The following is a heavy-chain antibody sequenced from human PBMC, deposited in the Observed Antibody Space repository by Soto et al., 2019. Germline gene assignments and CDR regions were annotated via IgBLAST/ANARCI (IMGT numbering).Heavy chain of an antibody. V-gene: IGHV1-18*01. J-gene: IGHJ4*02. D-gene: IGHD6-13*01. Sequence: QVQLVQSGAEVKKPGASVKASCRASGYTFTRYGLSWGRQAPGQGLEWTGWISAYNGNTNYAQKLQGRVTMTTDTSTSTAYMELRSLRSDDTAVYYCARDPPTIASAGREDYWGQGTLVTVSS. CDR2: ISAYNGNT. CDR1: GYTFTRYG. CDR3: ARDPPTIASAGREDY.